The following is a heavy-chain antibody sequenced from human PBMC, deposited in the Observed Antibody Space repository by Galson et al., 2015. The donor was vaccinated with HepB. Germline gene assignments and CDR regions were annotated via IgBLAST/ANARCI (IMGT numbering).Heavy chain of an antibody. J-gene: IGHJ3*02. CDR1: GYTFTGYY. CDR2: INPNSGGT. V-gene: IGHV1-2*02. CDR3: ARGHPNSGSYYFSPEDRPFFRLSI. Sequence: SVKVACQDYGYTFTGYYRHWVRQAPGQGLEWMGWINPNSGGTNYAQKLQGRVTMTRDTSISTAYMELSRLRSDDTAVYYCARGHPNSGSYYFSPEDRPFFRLSIWGQGTMVTVSS. D-gene: IGHD1-26*01.